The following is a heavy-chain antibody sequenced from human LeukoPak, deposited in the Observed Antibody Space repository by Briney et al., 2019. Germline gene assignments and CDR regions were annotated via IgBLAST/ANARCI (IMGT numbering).Heavy chain of an antibody. CDR2: INSDGRST. CDR3: AKDRSGSLDY. Sequence: GRSLRLSCAASGFSFSSDLMHWVRQAPGKGLVWVSHINSDGRSTRYADSVKGRFTISRDNAKNTLYLQMNSLRAEDTAVYYCAKDRSGSLDYWGQGTLVTVSS. D-gene: IGHD1-26*01. CDR1: GFSFSSDL. V-gene: IGHV3-74*01. J-gene: IGHJ4*02.